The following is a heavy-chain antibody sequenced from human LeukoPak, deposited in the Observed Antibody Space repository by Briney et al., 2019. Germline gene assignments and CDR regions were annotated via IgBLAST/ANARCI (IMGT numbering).Heavy chain of an antibody. Sequence: SESLSLACTVSGGSISSYYWRWIRQPAGKGLEWIGRIYTSGSTNYNPSLKSRVTLSVDTSKNQFSLKLSSVTAADTAVYYCARSSGGSNVGYFDFWGQGTLVTVSS. CDR1: GGSISSYY. CDR2: IYTSGST. CDR3: ARSSGGSNVGYFDF. V-gene: IGHV4-4*07. J-gene: IGHJ4*02. D-gene: IGHD1-26*01.